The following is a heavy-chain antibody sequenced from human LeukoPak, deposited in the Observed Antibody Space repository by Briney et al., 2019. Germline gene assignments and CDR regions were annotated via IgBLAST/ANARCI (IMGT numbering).Heavy chain of an antibody. V-gene: IGHV1-2*02. CDR1: GYTFTGYY. Sequence: VASVKVSCKASGYTFTGYYMHWVRQAPGQGLEWMGWINPNSGGTNYAQKFQGRVTMTRDTSISTAYMELSRLRSGDTAVYYCARGYCSGGSCAFDYWGQGTLVTVTS. D-gene: IGHD2-15*01. J-gene: IGHJ4*01. CDR2: INPNSGGT. CDR3: ARGYCSGGSCAFDY.